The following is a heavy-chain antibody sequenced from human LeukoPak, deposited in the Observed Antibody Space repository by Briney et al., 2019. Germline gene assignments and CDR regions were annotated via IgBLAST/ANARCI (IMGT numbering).Heavy chain of an antibody. J-gene: IGHJ4*02. Sequence: GESLKISCKGSGYSFTSYWIGWVRQMPGKGLEWMGIIYPGDSDTRYSPSFQGQVTISADKSISTAYLQWSSLKASDTAMYYCARQEDRYSSGWYGAYWGQGTLVTVSS. CDR2: IYPGDSDT. V-gene: IGHV5-51*01. D-gene: IGHD6-19*01. CDR3: ARQEDRYSSGWYGAY. CDR1: GYSFTSYW.